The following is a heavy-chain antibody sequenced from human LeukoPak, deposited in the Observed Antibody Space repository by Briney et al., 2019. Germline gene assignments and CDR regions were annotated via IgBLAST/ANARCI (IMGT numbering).Heavy chain of an antibody. V-gene: IGHV3-7*01. CDR2: IKLDGSEE. Sequence: PGGSLRLSCAASGFTFSSSWVSWVRQAPGKGLEWVANIKLDGSEEYYVDSVKGRFTISRDNAKNSLYLQMNSLRAEDTAVCFCARDQVGDFDYWGQGTLVTVSS. J-gene: IGHJ4*02. D-gene: IGHD1-26*01. CDR1: GFTFSSSW. CDR3: ARDQVGDFDY.